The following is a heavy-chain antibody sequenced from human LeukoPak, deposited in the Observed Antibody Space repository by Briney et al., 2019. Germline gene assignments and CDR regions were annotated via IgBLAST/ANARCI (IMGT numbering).Heavy chain of an antibody. CDR1: GFTFSRYA. J-gene: IGHJ3*02. D-gene: IGHD1-1*01. CDR2: ISYGGSNN. CDR3: ATGIGYDAFDI. V-gene: IGHV3-30-3*01. Sequence: GRSLRLSCAASGFTFSRYAMYWVRQTPGKGLEWVAVISYGGSNNYYADSVKGRFTISRDNSKNTLYLQMNSLRADDTAVYYCATGIGYDAFDIWGQGTMVTVSS.